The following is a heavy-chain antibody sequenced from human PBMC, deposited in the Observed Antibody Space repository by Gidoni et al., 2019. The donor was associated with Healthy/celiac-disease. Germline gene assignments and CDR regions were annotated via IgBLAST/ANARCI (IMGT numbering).Heavy chain of an antibody. Sequence: QVQLVQSGAEVTKPGASVQVSCKASGYTFTSYYMHWVRQAPGQGLEWMGILNPSGGSTSYAQKFQGRVTMTRDTSTSTVYMELSSLGSESTAVYYRSRAWEPSLDYWGQGTLVTVSS. CDR1: GYTFTSYY. CDR3: SRAWEPSLDY. D-gene: IGHD1-26*01. J-gene: IGHJ4*02. CDR2: LNPSGGST. V-gene: IGHV1-46*01.